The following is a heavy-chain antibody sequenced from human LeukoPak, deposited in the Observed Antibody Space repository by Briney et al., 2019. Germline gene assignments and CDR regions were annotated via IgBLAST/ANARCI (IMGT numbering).Heavy chain of an antibody. CDR1: GASISSSSDY. J-gene: IGHJ4*02. CDR3: ARWYSSGWAFDY. Sequence: PSETLSLTCTVSGASISSSSDYWGWIRQPPGKGQEWIGSIFYSGSTYYNPSLKSRVTISVDTSKNQFSLKLSSVIAADTAVYYCARWYSSGWAFDYWGQGTLVTVSS. V-gene: IGHV4-39*07. D-gene: IGHD6-19*01. CDR2: IFYSGST.